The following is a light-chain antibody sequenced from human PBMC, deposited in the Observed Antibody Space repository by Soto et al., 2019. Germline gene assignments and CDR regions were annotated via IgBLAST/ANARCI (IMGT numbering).Light chain of an antibody. CDR1: NSTIGAGSD. CDR3: QSYDVSLSASV. V-gene: IGLV1-40*01. Sequence: HSVLTQPPSVSGAPGQRVTISCTGSNSTIGAGSDVHWYQQLPGTAPKLLIYANNIRPSGVPDRLSGSKSGTSASLAIAGLQAEDEAHYYCQSYDVSLSASVFGGGTKVTVL. CDR2: ANN. J-gene: IGLJ2*01.